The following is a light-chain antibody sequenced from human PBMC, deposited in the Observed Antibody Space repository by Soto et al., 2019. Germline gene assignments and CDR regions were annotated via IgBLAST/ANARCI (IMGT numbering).Light chain of an antibody. CDR1: SSNIGSNT. Sequence: QSVLTRPPSASGTPGQRVTISCSGSSSNIGSNTVNCYQQLPGTAPKLLIYSNNQRPSGVPDRFSGSKSGTSASLAISGLQSEDAADYDCAAWDDSLNGPGYVFGTGTKVTVL. V-gene: IGLV1-44*01. CDR3: AAWDDSLNGPGYV. CDR2: SNN. J-gene: IGLJ1*01.